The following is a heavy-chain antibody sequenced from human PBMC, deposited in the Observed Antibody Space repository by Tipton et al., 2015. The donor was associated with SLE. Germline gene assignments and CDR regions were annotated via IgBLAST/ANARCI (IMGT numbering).Heavy chain of an antibody. CDR2: IYSGGST. CDR3: ANGYSSGWYHFDY. V-gene: IGHV3-23*03. CDR1: GFTFDDYA. J-gene: IGHJ4*02. D-gene: IGHD6-13*01. Sequence: SLRLSCAASGFTFDDYAMHWVRQPPGKGLEWVSVIYSGGSTYYADSVKGRFTISRDNSKNTLYLQMNSLRAEDTAVYYCANGYSSGWYHFDYWGQGTLVTVSS.